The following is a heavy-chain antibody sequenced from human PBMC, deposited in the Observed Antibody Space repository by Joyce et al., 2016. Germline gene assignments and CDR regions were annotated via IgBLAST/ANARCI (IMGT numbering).Heavy chain of an antibody. J-gene: IGHJ4*02. CDR2: LSSSSSYI. CDR3: ARSSYTNGIFDY. Sequence: EVQLVESGGGLVKPGGSLRLSCAASGFTFSSYSMSWVRQAPGKGLGWFSSLSSSSSYIKYTDSVKGRFTIYRDNAKNSLYLQMNSLRVEDTAVYYCARSSYTNGIFDYWGQGTLVTVSS. V-gene: IGHV3-21*01. CDR1: GFTFSSYS. D-gene: IGHD2-8*01.